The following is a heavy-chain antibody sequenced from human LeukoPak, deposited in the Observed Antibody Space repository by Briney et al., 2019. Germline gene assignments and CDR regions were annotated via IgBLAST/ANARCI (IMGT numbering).Heavy chain of an antibody. J-gene: IGHJ3*02. CDR2: IYYSGST. CDR3: ARPYVWGNAFDI. Sequence: PSETLSLTCAVYGGSFSGYYWSWIRQPPGKGLEWIGSIYYSGSTYYNPSLKSRVTISVDTSKNQFSLKLSSVTAADTAVYYCARPYVWGNAFDIWGQGTMVTVSS. D-gene: IGHD3-16*01. CDR1: GGSFSGYY. V-gene: IGHV4-34*01.